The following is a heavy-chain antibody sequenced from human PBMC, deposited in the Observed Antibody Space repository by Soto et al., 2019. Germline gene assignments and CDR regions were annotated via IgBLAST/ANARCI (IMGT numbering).Heavy chain of an antibody. CDR2: IVVGSGNT. V-gene: IGHV1-58*01. CDR3: AAIGTNYYDSSGPES. D-gene: IGHD3-22*01. Sequence: SVKVSCKASGFTFTSSAVQWVRQARGQRLEWIGWIVVGSGNTNYAQKFQERVTITRDMSTSTAYMELSSLRSEDTAVYYCAAIGTNYYDSSGPESWGQGTLVTVSS. CDR1: GFTFTSSA. J-gene: IGHJ4*02.